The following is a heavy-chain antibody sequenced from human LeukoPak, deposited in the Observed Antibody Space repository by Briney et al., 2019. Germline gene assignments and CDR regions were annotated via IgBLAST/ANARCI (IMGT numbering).Heavy chain of an antibody. V-gene: IGHV1-69*13. D-gene: IGHD3-22*01. J-gene: IGHJ6*02. Sequence: SVKVSCKASGGTFSSYAISWVRQAPGQGLEWMGGIIPIFGTANYAQKFQGRVTITADESTSTAYMELSSLRSEDTAVYYCARKLDYYDSSGTLYYYYGMDVWGQGTTVTVSS. CDR3: ARKLDYYDSSGTLYYYYGMDV. CDR1: GGTFSSYA. CDR2: IIPIFGTA.